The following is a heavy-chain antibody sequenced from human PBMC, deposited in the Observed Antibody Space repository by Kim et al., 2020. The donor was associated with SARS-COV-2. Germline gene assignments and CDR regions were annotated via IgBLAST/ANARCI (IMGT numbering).Heavy chain of an antibody. J-gene: IGHJ4*02. D-gene: IGHD2-15*01. V-gene: IGHV3-23*01. CDR3: AKAPSPYCRGVSCYPFDY. CDR1: GFAFTNYA. Sequence: GGSLRLSCAASGFAFTNYAMNWVRQAPEKGLEWVSSSTAGGTATSHADSVKGRFTISRDDSKNTLYLQMNNLRTEDTAVYYCAKAPSPYCRGVSCYPFDYWGQGTLVPVPS. CDR2: STAGGTAT.